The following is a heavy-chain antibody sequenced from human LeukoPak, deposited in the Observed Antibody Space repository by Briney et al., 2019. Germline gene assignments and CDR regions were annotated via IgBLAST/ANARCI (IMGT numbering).Heavy chain of an antibody. J-gene: IGHJ4*02. Sequence: GESLKISCKGSGYSFTSYRIGWVRQMPGKGLEWVGIIYPGDSDTRYSPSFQGQVTISADKSISTAYLQWSSLKASDTAMYYCARQYCDILTGYYDYWGQGTLVTVSS. V-gene: IGHV5-51*01. CDR3: ARQYCDILTGYYDY. CDR2: IYPGDSDT. D-gene: IGHD3-9*01. CDR1: GYSFTSYR.